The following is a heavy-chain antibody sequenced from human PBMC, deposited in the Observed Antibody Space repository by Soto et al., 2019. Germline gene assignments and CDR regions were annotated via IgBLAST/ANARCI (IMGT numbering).Heavy chain of an antibody. CDR2: IWYDGSNK. Sequence: GGSLRLSCTASGFTFSSHGMHWVRQAPDKGLEWVAVIWYDGSNKYYADSVKGRFTISRDNSNNMLYLEMNSLRVEDTAVYYCARWGNWKVADNWGQGTLVTVSS. D-gene: IGHD3-16*01. CDR3: ARWGNWKVADN. CDR1: GFTFSSHG. V-gene: IGHV3-33*01. J-gene: IGHJ4*02.